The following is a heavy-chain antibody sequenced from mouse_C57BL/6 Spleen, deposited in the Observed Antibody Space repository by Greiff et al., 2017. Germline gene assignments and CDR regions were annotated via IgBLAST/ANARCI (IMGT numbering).Heavy chain of an antibody. CDR1: GFNINDDY. Sequence: VQLQQSGAELVRPGASVKLSCTASGFNINDDYMHWVKQRPEQGLEWIGWIDPENGDTEYASKIPGKASITADTSSNTAYLKLSSQTSENTAVYCYTTTDYVDYWGQGTTLTVSS. CDR2: IDPENGDT. CDR3: TTTDYVDY. J-gene: IGHJ2*01. V-gene: IGHV14-4*01.